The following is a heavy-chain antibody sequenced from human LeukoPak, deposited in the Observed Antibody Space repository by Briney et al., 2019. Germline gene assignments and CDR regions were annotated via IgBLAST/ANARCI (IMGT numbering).Heavy chain of an antibody. CDR2: ISISSSTI. CDR1: GFTFSSCS. D-gene: IGHD2-2*02. V-gene: IGHV3-48*01. CDR3: ARGIYTSSPRNPKNFFGY. Sequence: GGSLRLSCAASGFTFSSCSFNWVRQAPGKGLEWISYISISSSTIYYADSVKGRFTISRDNAKNSLYLQMNSLRAEDTAVYFCARGIYTSSPRNPKNFFGYWGQGTLVTVS. J-gene: IGHJ4*02.